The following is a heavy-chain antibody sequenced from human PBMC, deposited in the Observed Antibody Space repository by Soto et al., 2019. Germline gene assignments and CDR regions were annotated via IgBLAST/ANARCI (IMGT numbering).Heavy chain of an antibody. CDR1: GYNFNTYW. Sequence: GESLKISCEGSGYNFNTYWIGWVRQMPGKGLEWMALIYPGDSDTRYSPSFEGQVTLSVDRSISTAYLQWSSLKASDTAIYYCATSTVSYVDIVSSTTRCYLDHWGQGTLVTVSS. V-gene: IGHV5-51*01. CDR3: ATSTVSYVDIVSSTTRCYLDH. CDR2: IYPGDSDT. D-gene: IGHD5-12*01. J-gene: IGHJ4*02.